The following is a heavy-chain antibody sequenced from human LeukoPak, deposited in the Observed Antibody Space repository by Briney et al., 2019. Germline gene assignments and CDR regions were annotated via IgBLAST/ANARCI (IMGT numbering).Heavy chain of an antibody. J-gene: IGHJ6*02. V-gene: IGHV4-34*01. CDR1: GGSFSDYY. CDR2: INHSGST. Sequence: SETLSLTCAVYGGSFSDYYWSWIRQPPGKGLEWIGEINHSGSTNYNPSLKSRVTISVATSKNQFSLKLSSVTAADTAVYYCARRVDTAMVNHYYYGMDVWGQGTTVTVSS. CDR3: ARRVDTAMVNHYYYGMDV. D-gene: IGHD5-18*01.